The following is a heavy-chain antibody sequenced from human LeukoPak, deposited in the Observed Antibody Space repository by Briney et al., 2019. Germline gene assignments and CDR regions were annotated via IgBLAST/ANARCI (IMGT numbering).Heavy chain of an antibody. D-gene: IGHD6-13*01. CDR3: ARWYSSSWYYYYGMDV. Sequence: SETLSLTCAVYGGSFSGYYWSWIRRPPGKGLEWIGEINHSGSTNYNPSLKSRVTISVDTSKNQFSLKLSSVTAADTAVYYCARWYSSSWYYYYGMDVWGQGTTVTVSS. J-gene: IGHJ6*02. V-gene: IGHV4-34*01. CDR2: INHSGST. CDR1: GGSFSGYY.